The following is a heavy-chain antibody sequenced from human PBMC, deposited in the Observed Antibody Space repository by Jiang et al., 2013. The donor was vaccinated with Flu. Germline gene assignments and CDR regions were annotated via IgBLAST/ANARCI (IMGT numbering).Heavy chain of an antibody. CDR2: IYYSGST. Sequence: GSGLVKPSETLSLTCTVSGGSISSYYWSWIRQPPGKGLEWIGYIYYSGSTNYNPSLKSRVTISVDTSKNQFSLKLSSVTAADTAVYYCARHSSSGYYRGQFQHWGQGTLVTVSS. V-gene: IGHV4-59*08. CDR3: ARHSSSGYYRGQFQH. J-gene: IGHJ1*01. D-gene: IGHD3-22*01. CDR1: GGSISSYY.